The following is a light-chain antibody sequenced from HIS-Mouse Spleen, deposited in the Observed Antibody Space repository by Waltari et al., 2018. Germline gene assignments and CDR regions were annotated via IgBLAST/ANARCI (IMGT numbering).Light chain of an antibody. J-gene: IGLJ3*02. Sequence: QSVLTQPPSASGTPGQRVTISCSGSSSNIGSNYGYWYQQLPGTAPKLLTYRNNRRPAGVPDRFSGPKSGTSASLASSGVRSEDEADYYCAAWDDSLSGPVFGGGTKLTVL. CDR2: RNN. V-gene: IGLV1-47*01. CDR3: AAWDDSLSGPV. CDR1: SSNIGSNY.